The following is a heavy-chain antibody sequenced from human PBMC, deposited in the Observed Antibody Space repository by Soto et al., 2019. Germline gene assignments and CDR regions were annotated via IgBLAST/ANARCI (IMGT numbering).Heavy chain of an antibody. J-gene: IGHJ4*02. CDR3: ARGRKSGSVTMVRGVIGVFDY. D-gene: IGHD3-10*01. Sequence: SETLSLTCTVSGGSISSGGYYWSWIRQHPGKGLEWIGYIYYSGSTYYNPSLKSRVTISVDTSKNQFSLKLSSVTAADTAVYYCARGRKSGSVTMVRGVIGVFDYWGQGTLVTVSS. V-gene: IGHV4-31*03. CDR1: GGSISSGGYY. CDR2: IYYSGST.